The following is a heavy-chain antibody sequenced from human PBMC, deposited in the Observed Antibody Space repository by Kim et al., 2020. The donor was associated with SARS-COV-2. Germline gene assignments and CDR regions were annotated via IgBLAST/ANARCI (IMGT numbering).Heavy chain of an antibody. J-gene: IGHJ6*02. CDR3: AREWNYYYYYGMVV. Sequence: YADSVKDRFTISRDNAKNSLSLQMNSLRDEDTAVYYCAREWNYYYYYGMVVWGQGTTVTVSS. V-gene: IGHV3-48*02.